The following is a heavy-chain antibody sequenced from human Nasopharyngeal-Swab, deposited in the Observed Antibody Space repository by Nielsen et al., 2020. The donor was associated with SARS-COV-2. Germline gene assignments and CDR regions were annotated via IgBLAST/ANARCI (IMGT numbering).Heavy chain of an antibody. D-gene: IGHD3-9*01. CDR2: ISSSSSYI. Sequence: GGSLRRYCAASGVTFSSYSMNWVRQAPGKGLEWVSSISSSSSYIYYADSVKGRFTISRDNAKNSLYLQMNSLRAEDTAVYYCARGRYFDWHVFDYWGQGTLVTVSS. CDR3: ARGRYFDWHVFDY. J-gene: IGHJ4*02. CDR1: GVTFSSYS. V-gene: IGHV3-21*01.